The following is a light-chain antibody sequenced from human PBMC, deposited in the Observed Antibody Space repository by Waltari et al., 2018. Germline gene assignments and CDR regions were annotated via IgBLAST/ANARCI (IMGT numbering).Light chain of an antibody. V-gene: IGLV2-14*03. CDR1: SSDVGGYNY. CDR2: DVS. CDR3: SSSTSSSTLA. J-gene: IGLJ2*01. Sequence: QSAMTQPAPVSGSPGQSITISCPGTSSDVGGYNYVSWYQQHPGKAPKLMIYDVSNRPSGVSNRFSGSKSGNTASLTISGLQAEDEADYYCSSSTSSSTLAFGGGTKLTVL.